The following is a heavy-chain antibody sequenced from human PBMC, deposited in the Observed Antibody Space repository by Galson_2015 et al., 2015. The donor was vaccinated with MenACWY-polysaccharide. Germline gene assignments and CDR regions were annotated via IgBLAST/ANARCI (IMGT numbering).Heavy chain of an antibody. CDR2: IYYSKST. D-gene: IGHD4-11*01. CDR1: GASVGDVDYY. J-gene: IGHJ6*02. Sequence: TLSLTCTVSGASVGDVDYYWSWIRQSPGKGLEWIGNIYYSKSTKYTPSLQSRVTISLDMSRNQFSLELSSVTAADTAVYYCAIDYSNYARNYYYGMDVWGQGTTVTVSS. V-gene: IGHV4-30-4*01. CDR3: AIDYSNYARNYYYGMDV.